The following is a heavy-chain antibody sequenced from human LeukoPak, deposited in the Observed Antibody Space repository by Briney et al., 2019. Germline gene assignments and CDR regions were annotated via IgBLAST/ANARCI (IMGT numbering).Heavy chain of an antibody. Sequence: SETLSLTCTVSGVSISSHYWSWIRQPPGKGLEWMGYIYNSGSISYNPSLKSRVTISVDTSKTQFSLKLSSVTAADTAVYYCARDNRWLQPTTYYYYGMDVWGQGTTVTVSS. CDR3: ARDNRWLQPTTYYYYGMDV. D-gene: IGHD5-24*01. CDR2: IYNSGSI. CDR1: GVSISSHY. J-gene: IGHJ6*02. V-gene: IGHV4-59*11.